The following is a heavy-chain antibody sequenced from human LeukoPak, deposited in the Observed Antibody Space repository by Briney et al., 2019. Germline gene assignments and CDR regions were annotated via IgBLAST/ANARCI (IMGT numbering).Heavy chain of an antibody. CDR2: IYHSGST. V-gene: IGHV4-4*02. Sequence: PSETLFLTCAVSGGSISSSNWWSWVRQPPGKGLEWIGEIYHSGSTNYNPSLQSRVTISVDTSKNQFSLNLNSVTAADTAVYYCARGGAARLHFQNWGQGTLVTVSS. CDR3: ARGGAARLHFQN. D-gene: IGHD6-6*01. J-gene: IGHJ1*01. CDR1: GGSISSSNW.